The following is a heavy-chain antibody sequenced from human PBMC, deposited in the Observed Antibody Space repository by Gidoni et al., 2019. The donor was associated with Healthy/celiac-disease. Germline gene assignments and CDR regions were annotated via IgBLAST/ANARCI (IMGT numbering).Heavy chain of an antibody. J-gene: IGHJ4*02. Sequence: EVHLVESGGGLVQPGGSLRLPCSPSGFSFSSYTMNWVRQAPGKGLEWVSYISSSSSTIYYADSVKGRFTISRDNAKNSLYLQMNSLRAEDTAVYYCARDRWHPGHLDYWGQGTLVTVSS. CDR1: GFSFSSYT. D-gene: IGHD2-15*01. CDR2: ISSSSSTI. V-gene: IGHV3-48*01. CDR3: ARDRWHPGHLDY.